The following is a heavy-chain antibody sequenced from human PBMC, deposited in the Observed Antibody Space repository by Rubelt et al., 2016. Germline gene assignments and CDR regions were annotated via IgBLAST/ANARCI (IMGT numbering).Heavy chain of an antibody. D-gene: IGHD4-17*01. CDR3: ARETPGGHGDYRGDFDY. CDR2: INGNGGST. J-gene: IGHJ4*02. Sequence: MNWVRQAPGKGLEWVAGINGNGGSTGYAVSMKGRFIISRDNAKNSLYLQMNSLRAEDTALYYCARETPGGHGDYRGDFDYWGQGTLVTVSS. V-gene: IGHV3-20*03.